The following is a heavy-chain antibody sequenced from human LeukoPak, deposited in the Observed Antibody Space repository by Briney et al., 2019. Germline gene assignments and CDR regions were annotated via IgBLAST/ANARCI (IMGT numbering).Heavy chain of an antibody. D-gene: IGHD5-18*01. J-gene: IGHJ4*02. CDR2: IKQDGSEK. CDR1: GFTLSSYW. CDR3: AREVAGGYSLIIDY. V-gene: IGHV3-7*01. Sequence: GGSLRLSCAASGFTLSSYWMSWVRQAPGKGLEWVANIKQDGSEKYYVDSVKGRFTISRDNAKNSLYLQMNSLRAEDTAVYYCAREVAGGYSLIIDYWGQGTLVTVSS.